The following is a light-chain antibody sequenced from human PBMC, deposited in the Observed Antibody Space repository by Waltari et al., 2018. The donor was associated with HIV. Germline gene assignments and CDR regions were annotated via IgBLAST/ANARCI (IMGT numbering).Light chain of an antibody. V-gene: IGLV1-40*01. J-gene: IGLJ3*02. CDR1: SSNIGAGYD. CDR3: QSYDSTGV. CDR2: GNS. Sequence: QSVLTQPPSVSGAPGQRVTISCTGSSSNIGAGYDVHWYQQLPGTAPNLLIYGNSHRPSGVPDRFSGAKSGTSASLAITGLQAEDEADYYCQSYDSTGVFGGGTKLTVL.